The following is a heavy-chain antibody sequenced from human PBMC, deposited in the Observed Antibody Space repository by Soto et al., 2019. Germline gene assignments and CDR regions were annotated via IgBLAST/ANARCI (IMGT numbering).Heavy chain of an antibody. D-gene: IGHD2-15*01. J-gene: IGHJ4*02. V-gene: IGHV3-7*01. CDR2: IKQDGSET. CDR3: ARDRGYCRGGTCYSALDF. CDR1: GFTFSSNW. Sequence: EVQLVESGGGLAQPGGSLRLSCAVSGFTFSSNWMNWVRQAPGKGLEWVANIKQDGSETYYVDSVKGRFTISRDNAKSSLYLQMNSLRAEDTAVYYCARDRGYCRGGTCYSALDFWGQGTLVTVSS.